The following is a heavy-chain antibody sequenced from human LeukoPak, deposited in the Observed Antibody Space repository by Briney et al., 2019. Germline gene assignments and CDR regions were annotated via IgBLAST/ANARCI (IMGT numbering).Heavy chain of an antibody. V-gene: IGHV4-39*07. CDR3: ARARYYMDV. Sequence: SETLSLTCTVSSGSISTSNYYWGWVRQPPGKALEWIGNIFYSGSTYYSPSLKSRVTISLDTSRNQFSLKLSSVTAADTAVYYCARARYYMDVWGKGTTVTISS. CDR1: SGSISTSNYY. J-gene: IGHJ6*03. CDR2: IFYSGST.